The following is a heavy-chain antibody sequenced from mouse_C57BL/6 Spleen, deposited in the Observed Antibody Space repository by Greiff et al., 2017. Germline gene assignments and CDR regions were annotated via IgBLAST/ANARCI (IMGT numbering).Heavy chain of an antibody. V-gene: IGHV1-58*01. CDR3: AKVDEYDGDYYAMGY. CDR1: GYTFTSYG. Sequence: VQLQQSGAELVRPGSSVKMSCKTSGYTFTSYGINWVKQRPGQGLEWIGYICIGNGYTEYNEKFKGKATLTSDTSSSTAYMQLSSLTSEDSAIYFCAKVDEYDGDYYAMGYWGQGTSVTAS. J-gene: IGHJ4*01. D-gene: IGHD2-4*01. CDR2: ICIGNGYT.